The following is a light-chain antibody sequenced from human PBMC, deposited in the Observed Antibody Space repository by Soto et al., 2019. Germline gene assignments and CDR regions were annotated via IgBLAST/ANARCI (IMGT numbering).Light chain of an antibody. V-gene: IGKV1-39*01. CDR2: AAS. CDR1: QSISSY. J-gene: IGKJ5*01. CDR3: QQSYSTPFN. Sequence: DIQMTQSQSSLSASVGDRVTITCRARQSISSYLTWYQQKPAKAPKLLIYAASSFQSGVPSRFSGSGSGTDFTRTISSLQPDDFATYYCQQSYSTPFNFGHGTRLEIK.